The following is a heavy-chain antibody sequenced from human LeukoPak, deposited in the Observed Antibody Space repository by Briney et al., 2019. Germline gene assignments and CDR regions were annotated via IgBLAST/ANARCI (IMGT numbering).Heavy chain of an antibody. CDR2: INPNAGNT. CDR1: GYTFTTYY. Sequence: ASVKVSCKAFGYTFTTYYIHWVGQAPGQGLEWMGIINPNAGNTSYAQKFQGRLTMTRDASTSTIYMELSSLRSEDTAVYFCARLGVTDYWGQGTLVTVSS. CDR3: ARLGVTDY. J-gene: IGHJ4*02. D-gene: IGHD2-21*02. V-gene: IGHV1-46*01.